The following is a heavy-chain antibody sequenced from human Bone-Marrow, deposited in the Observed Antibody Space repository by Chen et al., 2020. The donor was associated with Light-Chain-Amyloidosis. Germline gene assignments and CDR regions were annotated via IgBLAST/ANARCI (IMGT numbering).Heavy chain of an antibody. CDR3: TRGDCTSTSCFLDF. J-gene: IGHJ4*02. Sequence: VQLVESGGGVVQPGGSLRLSCAASGFTFSSYGMHWVRQVPGKGLVWVARIKSDGSATNYADSVKGRFTVYRDNAKNTLYLQMKSLRAEDTAVYYWTRGDCTSTSCFLDFWGQGTLVTVSS. D-gene: IGHD2-2*01. CDR2: IKSDGSAT. CDR1: GFTFSSYG. V-gene: IGHV3-74*02.